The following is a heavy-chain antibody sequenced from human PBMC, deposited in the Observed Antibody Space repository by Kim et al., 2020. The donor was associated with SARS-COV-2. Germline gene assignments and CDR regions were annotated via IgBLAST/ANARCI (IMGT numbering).Heavy chain of an antibody. V-gene: IGHV3-33*06. D-gene: IGHD2-21*02. CDR3: AKDKTVVTPGSWIYGMDV. CDR2: IWYDGSNK. Sequence: GGSLRLSCAASGFTFSSYGMHWVRQAPGKGLEWVAVIWYDGSNKYYADSVKGRFTISRDNSKNTLYLQMNSLRAEDTAVYYCAKDKTVVTPGSWIYGMDVWGQGTKVTVSS. CDR1: GFTFSSYG. J-gene: IGHJ6*02.